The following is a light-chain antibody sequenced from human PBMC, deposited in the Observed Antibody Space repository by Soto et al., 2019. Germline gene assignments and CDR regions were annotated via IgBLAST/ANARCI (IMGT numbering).Light chain of an antibody. CDR1: TSDVGGYNY. CDR2: DVS. CDR3: CSYGGSFYV. J-gene: IGLJ1*01. V-gene: IGLV2-11*01. Sequence: QSVLTQPRSVSGSPGQSVTISCTGTTSDVGGYNYVSWYQQYPGKAPKLMIYDVSERPSGVPDRFSGSKSGNTASLTISGLQAEDEADYYCCSYGGSFYVFGTGTKVTV.